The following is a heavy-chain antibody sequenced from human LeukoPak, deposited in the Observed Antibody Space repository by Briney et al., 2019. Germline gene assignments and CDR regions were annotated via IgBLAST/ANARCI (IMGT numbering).Heavy chain of an antibody. CDR2: INPNSGGT. D-gene: IGHD1-1*01. Sequence: ASVKVSCKASGYTFTSYDINWVRQAPGQGLEWMGWINPNSGGTNYAQKFQGWVTMTRDTSISTAYMELSRLRSDDTAVYYCARGGDPAELGFDPWGQGTLVTVSS. CDR1: GYTFTSYD. J-gene: IGHJ5*02. CDR3: ARGGDPAELGFDP. V-gene: IGHV1-2*04.